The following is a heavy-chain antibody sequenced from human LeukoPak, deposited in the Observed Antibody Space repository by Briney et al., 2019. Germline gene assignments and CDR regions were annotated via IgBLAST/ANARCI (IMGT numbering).Heavy chain of an antibody. CDR2: ISYDGSNK. CDR1: GFTFSNYA. V-gene: IGHV3-30*04. Sequence: GGSLRLSCAASGFTFSNYALHWVRQAPGKGLEWVAVISYDGSNKFYADSVRGRFTISRDNSKNTLFLQMSSLRPEDTAVYYCARGPDYDILADYFDYWGQGTLVTVSS. CDR3: ARGPDYDILADYFDY. J-gene: IGHJ4*02. D-gene: IGHD3-9*01.